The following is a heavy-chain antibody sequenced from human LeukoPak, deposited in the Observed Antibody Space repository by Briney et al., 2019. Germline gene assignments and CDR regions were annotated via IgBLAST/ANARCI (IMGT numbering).Heavy chain of an antibody. V-gene: IGHV4-59*01. D-gene: IGHD5-24*01. Sequence: SETLPLTCSVSGGSINSYYWSWIRQPPGKGLEWIGYIYYSGSTNYNPSLKSRVTISIDTSKNQFSLKLNSVTAADTAVYYCARSEDGYNLDYWGQGTLVIVSS. CDR2: IYYSGST. CDR3: ARSEDGYNLDY. CDR1: GGSINSYY. J-gene: IGHJ4*02.